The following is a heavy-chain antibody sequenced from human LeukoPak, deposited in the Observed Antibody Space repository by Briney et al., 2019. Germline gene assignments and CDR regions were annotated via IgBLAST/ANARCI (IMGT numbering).Heavy chain of an antibody. D-gene: IGHD6-13*01. CDR1: GFTFSSYS. J-gene: IGHJ5*02. CDR2: ISSSSSYI. V-gene: IGHV3-21*01. Sequence: GGSLRLSCAASGFTFSSYSMNWVRQAPGKGLEWVSSISSSSSYIYYADSVKGRFTISRDNAKNSLYLQMNSLRAEDTAVYYCAKNPSGVDIAATEPWGQGTLVTVPS. CDR3: AKNPSGVDIAATEP.